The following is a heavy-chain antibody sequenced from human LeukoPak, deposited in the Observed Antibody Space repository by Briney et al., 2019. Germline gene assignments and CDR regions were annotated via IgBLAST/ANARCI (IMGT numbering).Heavy chain of an antibody. J-gene: IGHJ4*02. CDR2: IKSKTDGGTT. D-gene: IGHD3-22*01. CDR1: GFTFSNAW. Sequence: SGGSLRLSCAASGFTFSNAWMSWVRQAPGKGLEWVGRIKSKTDGGTTDYAAPVKGRFTISRDDSKNTLYLQMNSLKTEDTAVYYCTTVYYYDSSGTVDYWGQGTLVTVSS. V-gene: IGHV3-15*01. CDR3: TTVYYYDSSGTVDY.